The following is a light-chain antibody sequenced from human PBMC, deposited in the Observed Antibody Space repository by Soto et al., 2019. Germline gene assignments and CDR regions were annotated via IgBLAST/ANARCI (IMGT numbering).Light chain of an antibody. CDR3: HQTYNIPWT. V-gene: IGKV1-39*01. CDR1: QDINKY. CDR2: AAS. Sequence: DIQMTQSPSSLSASVGDRVTITCQASQDINKYLNWYQQKPGKAPKLLIYAASSLQSGVPSRFSGSGSGTDFTLTISSLQPEDFATYWCHQTYNIPWTFGQGTKVDI. J-gene: IGKJ1*01.